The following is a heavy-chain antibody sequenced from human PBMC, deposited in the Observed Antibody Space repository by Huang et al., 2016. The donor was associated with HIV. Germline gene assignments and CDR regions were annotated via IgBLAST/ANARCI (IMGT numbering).Heavy chain of an antibody. CDR2: IYYSGNT. Sequence: LQLQESGPGLVKSSETLSLICTVSGGSISSSSYYWGWSRQPPGKGPEWIGRIYYSGNTYYNPPLKSRFTISVDTSKNQFSLKVNSVTAADTAVYYCARHGRVAGHYYNNMDVWGRGTTVTVSS. J-gene: IGHJ6*02. V-gene: IGHV4-39*01. CDR3: ARHGRVAGHYYNNMDV. CDR1: GGSISSSSYY. D-gene: IGHD6-19*01.